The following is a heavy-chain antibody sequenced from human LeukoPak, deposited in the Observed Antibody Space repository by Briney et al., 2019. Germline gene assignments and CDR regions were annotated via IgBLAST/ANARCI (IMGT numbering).Heavy chain of an antibody. J-gene: IGHJ3*02. V-gene: IGHV4-4*02. CDR2: IYHSGST. CDR1: GGSISSSNW. CDR3: ARAVIAAAHPRDAFDI. D-gene: IGHD6-13*01. Sequence: PSETLSLTCAVSGGSISSSNWWSWVRQPPGKGLEWIGEIYHSGSTNYNPSLKSRVTISVDKSKNQFSLKLSSVTAADTAVYYCARAVIAAAHPRDAFDIWGQGTMVTVSS.